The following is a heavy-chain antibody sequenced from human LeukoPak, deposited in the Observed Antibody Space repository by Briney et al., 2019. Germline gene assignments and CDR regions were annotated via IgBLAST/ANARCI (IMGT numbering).Heavy chain of an antibody. Sequence: GGSLRLSCAASGFTFSSYAMSWVRQAPGKGLEWVSAISGSGGSTYYADSVKGRFTISRDNSKNTLYLQMNSLRAEDTAVYYCAKDRDSDDYLEWTSKGAHFDYWGQGTPVTVSS. J-gene: IGHJ4*02. CDR2: ISGSGGST. D-gene: IGHD3-3*01. CDR3: AKDRDSDDYLEWTSKGAHFDY. V-gene: IGHV3-23*01. CDR1: GFTFSSYA.